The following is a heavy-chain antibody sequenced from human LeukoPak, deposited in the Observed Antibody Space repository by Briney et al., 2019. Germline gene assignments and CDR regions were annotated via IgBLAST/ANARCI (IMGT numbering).Heavy chain of an antibody. Sequence: SETLSLTCTVSGGSISSDYWSWIRQPPGKGLEWIGYIYYSGSTNYNPSLKSRVTISVDTSKNQFSLKLTSVTAADTAVYYCAREGLLGANYTAPWGQGTLVTVSS. J-gene: IGHJ5*02. CDR2: IYYSGST. V-gene: IGHV4-59*01. D-gene: IGHD1-26*01. CDR3: AREGLLGANYTAP. CDR1: GGSISSDY.